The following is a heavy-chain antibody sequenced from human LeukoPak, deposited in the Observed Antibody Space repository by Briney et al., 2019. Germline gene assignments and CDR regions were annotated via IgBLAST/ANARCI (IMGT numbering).Heavy chain of an antibody. J-gene: IGHJ4*02. CDR1: GGSISSGGYS. V-gene: IGHV4-30-2*01. CDR2: IYHSGST. D-gene: IGHD2-2*01. Sequence: PSETLSLTCAVSGGSISSGGYSWSWIRQPPGKDLEWIGYIYHSGSTYYNPSLKSRVTISVDRSKNQFSLKLSSVTAADTAVYYCASSYCSSTSCLDYWGQGTLVTVSS. CDR3: ASSYCSSTSCLDY.